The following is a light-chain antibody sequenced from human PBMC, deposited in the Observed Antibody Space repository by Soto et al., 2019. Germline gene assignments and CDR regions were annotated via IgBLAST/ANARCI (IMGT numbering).Light chain of an antibody. CDR3: QQYNNWPALT. CDR2: GAS. CDR1: QSISSN. Sequence: EIVMTQSPATLSVSPGERATLSCRASQSISSNLAWYQQKPGQAPRLLISGASTRATGIPARFSGSGSGTEFTLTTSSLQSEDSAVYYCQQYNNWPALTFGGGTKVDIK. V-gene: IGKV3-15*01. J-gene: IGKJ4*01.